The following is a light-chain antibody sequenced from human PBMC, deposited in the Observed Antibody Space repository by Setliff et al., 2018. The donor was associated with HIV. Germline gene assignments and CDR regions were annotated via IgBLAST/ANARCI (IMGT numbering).Light chain of an antibody. CDR2: EVN. CDR1: SSDIGTYNY. J-gene: IGLJ1*01. CDR3: TSYSFSNTRYV. V-gene: IGLV2-14*01. Sequence: QSVLTQPASVSGSPGRSITISCIGSSSDIGTYNYVSWYQQHPGRAPKLLIYEVNGRPSGVSNRFSGSKSGNTASLTISGLQAEDEADYYCTSYSFSNTRYVFGSGTKVTVL.